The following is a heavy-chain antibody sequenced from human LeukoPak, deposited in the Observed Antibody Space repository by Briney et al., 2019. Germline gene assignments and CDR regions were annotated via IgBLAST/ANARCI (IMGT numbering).Heavy chain of an antibody. CDR2: IYYSGST. D-gene: IGHD3-16*01. J-gene: IGHJ6*03. Sequence: SETLSLTCTASGGSISSYYWSWIRQPPGKGLEWIGYIYYSGSTNYNPSLKSRVTISVDTSKNRFSLKLSSVTAADTAVYYCAREGFTGSHENYYYYYYMDVWGKGTTVTVSS. CDR1: GGSISSYY. CDR3: AREGFTGSHENYYYYYYMDV. V-gene: IGHV4-59*01.